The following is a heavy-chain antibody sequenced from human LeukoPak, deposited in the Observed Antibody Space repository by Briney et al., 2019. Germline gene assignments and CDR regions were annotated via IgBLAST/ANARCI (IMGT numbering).Heavy chain of an antibody. CDR3: AREEGGVNTS. V-gene: IGHV4-39*07. J-gene: IGHJ5*02. Sequence: PSETLSLTCTVSGGSIRSSYYYWGWIRQPPGKGLEWIGSIYDSGSTYYNPSLKSRVTISVDTSKNQFSLKLSSVTAADTAVYYCAREEGGVNTSWGQGTLVTVSS. CDR1: GGSIRSSYYY. D-gene: IGHD1/OR15-1a*01. CDR2: IYDSGST.